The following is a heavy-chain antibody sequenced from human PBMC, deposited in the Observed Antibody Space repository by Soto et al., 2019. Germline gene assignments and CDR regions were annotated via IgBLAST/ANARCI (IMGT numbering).Heavy chain of an antibody. Sequence: PSETLSLTCAVSGGSVTTNYWWGWVRQSPVTGLEWIGYIYYGGSTYYNPSLQSRVTMSVDRSRNQFSLKLNSVTAADTAVYYCWGVVVVSAATNNWFDPWGQGTLVTVSS. J-gene: IGHJ5*02. CDR2: IYYGGST. V-gene: IGHV4-28*01. D-gene: IGHD2-2*01. CDR3: WGVVVVSAATNNWFDP. CDR1: GGSVTTNYW.